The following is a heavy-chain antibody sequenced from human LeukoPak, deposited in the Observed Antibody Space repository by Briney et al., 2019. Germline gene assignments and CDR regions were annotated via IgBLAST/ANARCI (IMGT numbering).Heavy chain of an antibody. J-gene: IGHJ6*04. V-gene: IGHV4-59*13. D-gene: IGHD2-15*01. CDR2: VYYRGNT. CDR1: GGSISHYF. Sequence: PSETLSLTCTVCGGSISHYFWSWIRQPPGQGLEGVGYVYYRGNTIYSPSLRSRVTISVDSSKNEFSLKMTSVTAADTAVYYCARHADIAAYREGMDVWGKGTTVTVSS. CDR3: ARHADIAAYREGMDV.